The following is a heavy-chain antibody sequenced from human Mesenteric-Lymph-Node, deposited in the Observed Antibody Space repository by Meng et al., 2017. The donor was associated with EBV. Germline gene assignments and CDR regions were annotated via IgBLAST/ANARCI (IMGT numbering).Heavy chain of an antibody. CDR3: ARVDSSGHYYFDY. Sequence: EGRLVGYGGGFIQPGGYLRLACAACGFTVSSEYMTWVRQAPGKGLEWVSVIYSGGDTKYADSMKGRFTISRDNSKNTLYLHMNSLRAEDTAVYYCARVDSSGHYYFDYWGQGTLVTVSS. CDR1: GFTVSSEY. V-gene: IGHV3-53*01. J-gene: IGHJ4*02. D-gene: IGHD3-22*01. CDR2: IYSGGDT.